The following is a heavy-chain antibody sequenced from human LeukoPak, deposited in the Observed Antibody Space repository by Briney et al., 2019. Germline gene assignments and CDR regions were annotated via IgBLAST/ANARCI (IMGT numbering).Heavy chain of an antibody. D-gene: IGHD2-15*01. CDR1: GFILSDYN. CDR3: ARDKTVFCSGSSCLGSTFDY. CDR2: ISYDGSNK. Sequence: GGSLRLSCAASGFILSDYNMHWVRQAPGKGLEWVAVISYDGSNKYYADSVKGRFTISRDNSKNTLYLQMNSLRAEDTAVYYCARDKTVFCSGSSCLGSTFDYWGQGPLVTVSS. V-gene: IGHV3-30*04. J-gene: IGHJ4*02.